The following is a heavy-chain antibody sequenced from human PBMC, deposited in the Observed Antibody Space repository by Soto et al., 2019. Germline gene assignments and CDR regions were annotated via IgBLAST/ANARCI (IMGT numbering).Heavy chain of an antibody. J-gene: IGHJ4*02. V-gene: IGHV1-18*04. Sequence: ASVKVSCKSSGYKFTSYGISWVRQAPGQGLEWMGWISANKGNTEYAKKFQDRVTMTTDTSTSTLYMELRSLRSDATAVYYCVRDKGSGLDYWGQGTPVTVSS. CDR3: VRDKGSGLDY. CDR2: ISANKGNT. CDR1: GYKFTSYG. D-gene: IGHD3-10*01.